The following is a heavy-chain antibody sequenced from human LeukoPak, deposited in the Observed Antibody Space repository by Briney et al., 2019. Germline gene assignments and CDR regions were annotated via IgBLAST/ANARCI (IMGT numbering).Heavy chain of an antibody. CDR1: DGSINTPNYY. Sequence: SETLSLTCTVSDGSINTPNYYWGWIRQPPGKGLEWIGNIFYRGSTNYNPSLKSRVTISVDTSKNQFSLKLSSVTAADTAVYYCAREKFGATDYWGQGTLVTVSS. CDR3: AREKFGATDY. CDR2: IFYRGST. V-gene: IGHV4-39*07. D-gene: IGHD3-16*01. J-gene: IGHJ4*02.